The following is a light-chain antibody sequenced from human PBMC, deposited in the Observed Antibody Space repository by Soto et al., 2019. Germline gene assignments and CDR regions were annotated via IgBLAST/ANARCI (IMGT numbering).Light chain of an antibody. CDR1: SSDVGSSNL. CDR2: EVN. Sequence: QPASVSGSPGQSITISCTGTSSDVGSSNLVSWYQQLPGKAPKVIICEVNKRPSGVSYRFSGSKSGNTASLTISGLQTEDEDDYYCCSYAGTVAYVFGTGSKPTV. V-gene: IGLV2-23*02. J-gene: IGLJ1*01. CDR3: CSYAGTVAYV.